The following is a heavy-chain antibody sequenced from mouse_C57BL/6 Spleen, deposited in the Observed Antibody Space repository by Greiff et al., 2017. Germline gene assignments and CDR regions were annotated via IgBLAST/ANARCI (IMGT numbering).Heavy chain of an antibody. CDR1: GYTFTDYE. CDR2: IDPETGGT. Sequence: QVQLKQSGAELVRPGASVTLSCKASGYTFTDYEMHWVKQTPVHGLAWIGAIDPETGGTAYNQKFKGKAILTADKSSSTAYMELRSLTSEDSAVYYCTKAPHYYGSSSDYAMDYWGQGTSVTVSS. CDR3: TKAPHYYGSSSDYAMDY. D-gene: IGHD1-1*01. V-gene: IGHV1-15*01. J-gene: IGHJ4*01.